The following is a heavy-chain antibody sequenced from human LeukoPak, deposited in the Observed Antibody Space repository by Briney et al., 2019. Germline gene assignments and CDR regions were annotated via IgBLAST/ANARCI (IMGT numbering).Heavy chain of an antibody. D-gene: IGHD3-10*01. CDR2: ISYDGSNT. CDR1: GFTFSTYT. V-gene: IGHV3-30*04. CDR3: AKEAMVRGVIMGMWFDP. Sequence: GGSLRLSCAASGFTFSTYTMHWVRQAPGKGLEWVALISYDGSNTYYADSVKGRFTISRDNSKNTLYLQMNSLRAEDTAVYYCAKEAMVRGVIMGMWFDPWGQGTLVTVSS. J-gene: IGHJ5*02.